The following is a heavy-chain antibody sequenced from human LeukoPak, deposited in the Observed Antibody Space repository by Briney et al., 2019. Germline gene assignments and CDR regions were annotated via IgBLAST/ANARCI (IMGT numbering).Heavy chain of an antibody. CDR1: GGSIDSSNL. Sequence: SETLSLTCAVSGGSIDSSNLWSWVRQPPGKGLEWIGEVYHSGTTYYNPSLKSRVTMSVDTSKNQFSLKLASVTAADTAVYYCARGVSNLDYWGQGTLVTVSS. J-gene: IGHJ4*02. CDR3: ARGVSNLDY. CDR2: VYHSGTT. D-gene: IGHD3-10*01. V-gene: IGHV4-4*02.